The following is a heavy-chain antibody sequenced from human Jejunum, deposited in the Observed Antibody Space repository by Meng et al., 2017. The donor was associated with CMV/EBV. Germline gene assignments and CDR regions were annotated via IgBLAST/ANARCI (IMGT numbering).Heavy chain of an antibody. D-gene: IGHD2-2*01. V-gene: IGHV2-5*02. Sequence: QITLCGSGPPLVKPTQTLTLTFTFSGFSLSTSEVGVGWIRQPPGKSLEWLAVIYWDDDKRYSPSLKSRLTITKDTSKNQVVLTLTNMDPVDTATYYCALFTRSWFDPWGQGTLVTVSS. CDR1: GFSLSTSEVG. J-gene: IGHJ5*02. CDR3: ALFTRSWFDP. CDR2: IYWDDDK.